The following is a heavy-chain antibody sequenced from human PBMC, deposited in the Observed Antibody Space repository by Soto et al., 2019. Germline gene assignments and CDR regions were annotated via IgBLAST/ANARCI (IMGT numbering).Heavy chain of an antibody. Sequence: QVQLQESGPGLVKPSETLSLTCTVSGVSITSYYLSWIRQPAGKGLEWIGRIYSSGSTNYNPSLMSRVTMSIDTSKNQFSLKLSSVTAADTAVYYCAGLYNWNGWSDYWGQGTLVTVSS. J-gene: IGHJ4*02. D-gene: IGHD1-20*01. CDR3: AGLYNWNGWSDY. V-gene: IGHV4-4*07. CDR2: IYSSGST. CDR1: GVSITSYY.